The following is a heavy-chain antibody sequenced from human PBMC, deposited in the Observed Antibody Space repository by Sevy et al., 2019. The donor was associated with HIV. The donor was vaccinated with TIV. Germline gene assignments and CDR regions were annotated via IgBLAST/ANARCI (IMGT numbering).Heavy chain of an antibody. V-gene: IGHV3-21*01. CDR2: ISSSSSYI. D-gene: IGHD6-13*01. J-gene: IGHJ6*02. CDR1: GFTFSSYS. CDR3: ARGIAAAGDPYYYYYGMDV. Sequence: LSLTCAASGFTFSSYSMNWVRQAPGKGLEWVSSISSSSSYIYYADSVKGRFTISRDNAKNSLYLQMNSLRAEDTAVYYCARGIAAAGDPYYYYYGMDVWGQGTTVTVSS.